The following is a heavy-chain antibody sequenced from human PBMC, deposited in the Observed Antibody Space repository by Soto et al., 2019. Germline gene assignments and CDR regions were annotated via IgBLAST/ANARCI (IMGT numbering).Heavy chain of an antibody. Sequence: LSLTCTVSGGSISSGDYYWSWIRQPPGKGLEWIGYIYYSGSTYYNPSLKSRVTISVDTSKNQFSLKLSSVTAADTAVYYCAGVAVLWGDYYYYGMDVWGQGTTVTVSS. V-gene: IGHV4-30-4*01. CDR3: AGVAVLWGDYYYYGMDV. CDR2: IYYSGST. J-gene: IGHJ6*02. CDR1: GGSISSGDYY. D-gene: IGHD3-16*01.